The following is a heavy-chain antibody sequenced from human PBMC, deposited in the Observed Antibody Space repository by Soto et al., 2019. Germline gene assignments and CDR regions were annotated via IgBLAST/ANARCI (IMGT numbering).Heavy chain of an antibody. Sequence: PGGSLRLSCSASGSTFSNDWMHWVRQAPGKGLVWVSHINSGGSSTNYADFVKGRFTIARDNAKNTVCLQMNSLRAEDTAVYYCARDRSYSLDVWGQGTTVTVSS. J-gene: IGHJ6*02. CDR2: INSGGSST. CDR3: ARDRSYSLDV. V-gene: IGHV3-74*01. CDR1: GSTFSNDW.